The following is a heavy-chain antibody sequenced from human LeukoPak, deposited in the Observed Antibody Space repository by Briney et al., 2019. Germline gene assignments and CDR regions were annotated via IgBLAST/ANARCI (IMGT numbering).Heavy chain of an antibody. D-gene: IGHD1-14*01. CDR3: ARDPLRGAPDYFDY. CDR2: ISYNGDTK. J-gene: IGHJ4*02. Sequence: PGGSLRLSCAASGFIFSYYPMHWVRQAPGKGLEWVAVISYNGDTKFYADSVKGRFTIPRDSSTNTLSLQMDSLRTEDTAVYYCARDPLRGAPDYFDYWGQGTLVTVSS. V-gene: IGHV3-30-3*01. CDR1: GFIFSYYP.